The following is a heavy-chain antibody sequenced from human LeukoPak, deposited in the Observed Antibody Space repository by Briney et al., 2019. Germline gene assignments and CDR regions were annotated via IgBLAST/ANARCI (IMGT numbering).Heavy chain of an antibody. J-gene: IGHJ4*02. D-gene: IGHD3-22*01. CDR3: ARRARRLLLRYDY. CDR1: GDSISSHNYH. Sequence: PSETLSLTCTVSGDSISSHNYHWGWVRQPPGKGLEWIGEINHSGSTNYNPSLKSRVTISVDTSKNQFSLKLSSVTAADTAVYYCARRARRLLLRYDYWGQGTLVTVSS. CDR2: INHSGST. V-gene: IGHV4-39*07.